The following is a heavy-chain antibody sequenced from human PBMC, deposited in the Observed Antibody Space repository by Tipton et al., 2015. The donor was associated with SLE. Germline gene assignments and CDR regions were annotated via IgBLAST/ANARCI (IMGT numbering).Heavy chain of an antibody. V-gene: IGHV3-7*01. CDR1: GFTFSSYW. CDR2: IKEDGSEK. Sequence: SLRLSCAASGFTFSSYWMSWVRQAPGKGLEWVAKIKEDGSEKYYVDSVKGRFTISRDNAKDSLYLQMNRLRAEDTAVYYCARQGGSYWGGSFDYWGQGTLVTVSS. J-gene: IGHJ4*02. CDR3: ARQGGSYWGGSFDY. D-gene: IGHD1-26*01.